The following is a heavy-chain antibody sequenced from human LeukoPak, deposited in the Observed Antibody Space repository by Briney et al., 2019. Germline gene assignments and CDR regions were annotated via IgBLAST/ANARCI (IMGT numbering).Heavy chain of an antibody. CDR3: ATSKVVPAATFDY. CDR1: EFTFSNYA. D-gene: IGHD2-2*01. J-gene: IGHJ4*02. Sequence: GRSLRLSCAASEFTFSNYALHWVRQAPGKGLQWVAVISYDGNTIHYADSVKGRFIISRDTSKNTLYLQMNSLRAEDTAVYYCATSKVVPAATFDYWGQGTLVTVSS. V-gene: IGHV3-30-3*01. CDR2: ISYDGNTI.